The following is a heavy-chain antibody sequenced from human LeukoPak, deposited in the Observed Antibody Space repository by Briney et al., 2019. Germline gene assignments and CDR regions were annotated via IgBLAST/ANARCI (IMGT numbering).Heavy chain of an antibody. D-gene: IGHD2-8*01. CDR3: AKFSDYSYNCTDGVCYRANYYYYMDV. Sequence: GASVKVSCKASGGTFSSHVISWVRQAPGQGLEWMGGILPAFSTANYAQKFQGRVTITADKSTRTSYMELSSLRAEDTAVYYCAKFSDYSYNCTDGVCYRANYYYYMDVWGEGTTVTVSS. J-gene: IGHJ6*03. CDR1: GGTFSSHV. V-gene: IGHV1-69*06. CDR2: ILPAFSTA.